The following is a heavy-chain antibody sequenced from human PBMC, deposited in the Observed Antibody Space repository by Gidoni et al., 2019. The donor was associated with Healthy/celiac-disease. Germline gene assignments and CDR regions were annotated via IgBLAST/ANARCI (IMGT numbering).Heavy chain of an antibody. D-gene: IGHD1-26*01. Sequence: EVQLVESGGGLVQPGGSLKLSCAASGFTFSGSAMHWVRQASGKGLEWVGRIRSKANSYATAYAASVKGRFTISRDESKNTAYLQMNSLKTEDTAVYYCTRGGSNYWFDSWGQGTLVTVSS. V-gene: IGHV3-73*01. CDR3: TRGGSNYWFDS. CDR2: IRSKANSYAT. J-gene: IGHJ5*01. CDR1: GFTFSGSA.